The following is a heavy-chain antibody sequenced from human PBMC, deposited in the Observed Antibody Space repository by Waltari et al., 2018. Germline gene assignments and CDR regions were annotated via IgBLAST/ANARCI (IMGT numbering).Heavy chain of an antibody. J-gene: IGHJ4*02. Sequence: QVQLQQWGAGLLKPSETLSLTCAVYGGSFSGYYWSWIRQPPGKGLEWIGEINHSGSTNYNPSLKSRVTISVDTSKNQFSLKLSSVTAADTAVYYCARSDGYGSGSYYFYFDYWGQGTLVTVSS. CDR1: GGSFSGYY. V-gene: IGHV4-34*01. D-gene: IGHD3-10*01. CDR2: INHSGST. CDR3: ARSDGYGSGSYYFYFDY.